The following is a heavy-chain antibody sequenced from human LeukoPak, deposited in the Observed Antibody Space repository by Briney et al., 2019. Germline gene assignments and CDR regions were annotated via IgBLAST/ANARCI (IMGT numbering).Heavy chain of an antibody. CDR3: ARDKHCGGDCYPEYFQH. J-gene: IGHJ1*01. CDR2: ISHDGYRT. CDR1: GFTFSSYA. D-gene: IGHD2-21*02. Sequence: GGSLRLSCAASGFTFSSYAMSWVRQAPGKGLECVSSISHDGYRTYYADSVKGRFTISRDDSKNTLSLQMNSLRAEDTAVYYCARDKHCGGDCYPEYFQHWGQGTLVTVSS. V-gene: IGHV3-23*01.